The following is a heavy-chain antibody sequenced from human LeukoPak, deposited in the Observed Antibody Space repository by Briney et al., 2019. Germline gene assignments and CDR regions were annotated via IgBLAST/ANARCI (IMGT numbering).Heavy chain of an antibody. V-gene: IGHV3-9*01. CDR2: ISWNSGSI. D-gene: IGHD4-17*01. Sequence: GGSLRLSCAASGFTFDDYAMHWVRQAPGKSLEWVSGISWNSGSIGYADSVKGRFTISRDNAKNSLYLQMNSLRAEDTALYYCAKFPGDYGDYAMESYYYGMDVWGQGTTVTVSS. J-gene: IGHJ6*02. CDR1: GFTFDDYA. CDR3: AKFPGDYGDYAMESYYYGMDV.